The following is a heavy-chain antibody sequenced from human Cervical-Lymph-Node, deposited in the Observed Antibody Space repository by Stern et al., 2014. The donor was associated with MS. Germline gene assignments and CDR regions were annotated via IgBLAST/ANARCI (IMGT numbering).Heavy chain of an antibody. CDR2: LYPGDSDT. CDR3: ARLGRKGRQIDY. J-gene: IGHJ4*02. Sequence: EVQLVQSGAEVKKPGESLKISCKGSGYSFTSYWIGWVRQMPGKGLEWMGILYPGDSDTRYSPSLQGPDELPTDKSISTAYLQWSSLKASDTAMYYCARLGRKGRQIDYWGQGTLVTVSS. D-gene: IGHD1-14*01. CDR1: GYSFTSYW. V-gene: IGHV5-51*01.